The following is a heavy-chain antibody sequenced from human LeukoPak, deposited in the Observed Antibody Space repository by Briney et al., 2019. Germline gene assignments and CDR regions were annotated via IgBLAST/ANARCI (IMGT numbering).Heavy chain of an antibody. D-gene: IGHD6-13*01. J-gene: IGHJ4*02. Sequence: GRSLRLSCAASGFTFSSYGMHWVRQAPGKGLEWVAVIWYDGSNKYYADSVKGRFTISRDNSENTLYLQMNSLRAEDTAVYYCARDQQSEYYFDYWGQGTLVTVSS. CDR2: IWYDGSNK. V-gene: IGHV3-33*01. CDR1: GFTFSSYG. CDR3: ARDQQSEYYFDY.